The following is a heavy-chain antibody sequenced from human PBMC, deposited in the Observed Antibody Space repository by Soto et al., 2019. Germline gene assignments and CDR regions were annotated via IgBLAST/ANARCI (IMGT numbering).Heavy chain of an antibody. CDR1: GFTFSSYG. V-gene: IGHV3-30*18. CDR3: AKDCARGDYYDYYYGMDV. CDR2: ISYDGSNK. J-gene: IGHJ6*02. D-gene: IGHD4-17*01. Sequence: GGSLRLSCAASGFTFSSYGMHWVRQAPGKGLEWVAVISYDGSNKYYADSVKGRFTISRDNSKNTLYLQMNRLRAEDTAVYYCAKDCARGDYYDYYYGMDVWGQGTTVTVSS.